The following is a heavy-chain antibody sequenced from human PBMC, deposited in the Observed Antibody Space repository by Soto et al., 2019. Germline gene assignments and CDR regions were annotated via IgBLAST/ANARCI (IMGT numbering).Heavy chain of an antibody. J-gene: IGHJ4*02. CDR1: GFTFSSYA. D-gene: IGHD3-9*01. Sequence: GGALRLSCAASGFTFSSYAMHWIRQAPGKGLEWLAVISFDGNIIQYADSVKGRFIISRDNSKNTLYLQMNSLRGDDTAVYYCARTFDTITYYFDYWGQGTLVTVSS. V-gene: IGHV3-30-3*01. CDR3: ARTFDTITYYFDY. CDR2: ISFDGNII.